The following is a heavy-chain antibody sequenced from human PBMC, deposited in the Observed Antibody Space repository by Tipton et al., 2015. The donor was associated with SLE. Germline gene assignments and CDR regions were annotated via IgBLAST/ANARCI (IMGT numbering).Heavy chain of an antibody. CDR3: ARAHWAYYFDY. CDR2: IWFDGSNQ. D-gene: IGHD7-27*01. V-gene: IGHV3-33*01. CDR1: GFRFNDYA. J-gene: IGHJ4*02. Sequence: SLRLSCDASGFRFNDYAMHWVRQAPGKGLEWVALIWFDGSNQYYADSVKGRFTVSRDNSKDTLYLQMDSLRAEDTAVYYCARAHWAYYFDYWGQGTPVTVSS.